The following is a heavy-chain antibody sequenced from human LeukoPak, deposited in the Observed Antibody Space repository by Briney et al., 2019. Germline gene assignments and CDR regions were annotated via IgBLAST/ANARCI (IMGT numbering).Heavy chain of an antibody. V-gene: IGHV3-74*01. CDR1: GFTFSSYW. D-gene: IGHD2-15*01. Sequence: GGSLRLSCAASGFTFSSYWMHWVRQAPGKGLVWVSRINSDGSSTSYADSVKGRFTISRDNAKNTLYLQMNSLRAEDTAVYYCAREVVYYYYYMDVWGKGTTVTISS. CDR2: INSDGSST. CDR3: AREVVYYYYYMDV. J-gene: IGHJ6*03.